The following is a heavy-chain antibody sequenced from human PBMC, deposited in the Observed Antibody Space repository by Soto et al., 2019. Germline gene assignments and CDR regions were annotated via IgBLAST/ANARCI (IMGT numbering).Heavy chain of an antibody. Sequence: GGSLRLSCAASGFTFSDYYMSWIRQAPGKGLEWVSYISSSGSTIYYADSVKGRSTISRDNPKTSLYLQMNSLRAEDTAVYYCARVDILAVSSPGHPWYYYYMDVWGKGTTVTVSS. CDR2: ISSSGSTI. CDR3: ARVDILAVSSPGHPWYYYYMDV. D-gene: IGHD5-12*01. V-gene: IGHV3-11*01. J-gene: IGHJ6*03. CDR1: GFTFSDYY.